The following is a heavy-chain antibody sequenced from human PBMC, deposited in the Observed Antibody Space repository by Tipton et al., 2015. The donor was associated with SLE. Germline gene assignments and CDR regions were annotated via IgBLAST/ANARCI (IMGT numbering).Heavy chain of an antibody. CDR1: GGSISSHY. V-gene: IGHV4-38-2*02. CDR3: ARDRSGDFDY. J-gene: IGHJ4*02. Sequence: TLSLTCTVSGGSISSHYWSWIRQPPGKGLEWIGSIYHSGSTYYNPSLKSRVTISVDTSKNQFSLKLSSVTAADTAVYYCARDRSGDFDYWGQGTLVTVSS. CDR2: IYHSGST. D-gene: IGHD1-14*01.